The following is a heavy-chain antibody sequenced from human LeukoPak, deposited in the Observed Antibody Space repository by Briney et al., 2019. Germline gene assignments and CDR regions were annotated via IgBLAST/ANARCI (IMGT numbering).Heavy chain of an antibody. CDR3: ARFVAGHY. CDR2: ISYDGSNK. J-gene: IGHJ4*02. V-gene: IGHV3-30*04. Sequence: GGSLRLSCAAYGFIFSSCAMHWVRQAPGKGLEWVAVISYDGSNKYYADSVKGRFTISRDNSKNTLYLQMNSLRAEDTAVYYCARFVAGHYWGQGTLVTVSS. CDR1: GFIFSSCA. D-gene: IGHD6-19*01.